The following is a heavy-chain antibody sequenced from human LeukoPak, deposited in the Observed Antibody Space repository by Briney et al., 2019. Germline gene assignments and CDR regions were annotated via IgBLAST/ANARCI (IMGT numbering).Heavy chain of an antibody. CDR3: ARDRTRRRSISGRYFQH. J-gene: IGHJ1*01. D-gene: IGHD1-14*01. CDR2: INPNSGGT. CDR1: GYTFTGYY. V-gene: IGHV1-2*02. Sequence: GASVKVSCKASGYTFTGYYMHWVRQAPGQGLEWMGWINPNSGGTNYAQKFQGRVTMTRDTSISTAYMELSSLRSEDTAVYYCARDRTRRRSISGRYFQHWGQGTLVTVSS.